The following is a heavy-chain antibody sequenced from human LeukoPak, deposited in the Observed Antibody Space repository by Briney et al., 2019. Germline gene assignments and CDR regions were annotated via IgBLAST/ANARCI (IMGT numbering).Heavy chain of an antibody. CDR1: GGSFSGYY. CDR2: INHSGST. CDR3: SRQAIRWFGELPTRFDP. Sequence: SETLSLTCAVYGGSFSGYYWSWIRQPPGKGLEWIGEINHSGSTNYNPSLKSRVTISVDTSKNQFSLRLSSVTAADTAVYYCSRQAIRWFGELPTRFDPWGQGTLVTVSS. J-gene: IGHJ5*02. V-gene: IGHV4-34*01. D-gene: IGHD3-10*01.